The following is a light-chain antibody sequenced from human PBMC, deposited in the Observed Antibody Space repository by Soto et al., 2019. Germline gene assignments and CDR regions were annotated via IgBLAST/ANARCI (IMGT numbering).Light chain of an antibody. Sequence: DIQMTQSPSSLSASVGDRVTITYQASQNINNYLNWYQQKPGRAPKLLIYDASNLEAGVPSRFRGSGSGTTFTLTISSLQSDDFATYYCLQYNGYYRTFGQGTKVDIK. V-gene: IGKV1-33*01. CDR3: LQYNGYYRT. J-gene: IGKJ1*01. CDR2: DAS. CDR1: QNINNY.